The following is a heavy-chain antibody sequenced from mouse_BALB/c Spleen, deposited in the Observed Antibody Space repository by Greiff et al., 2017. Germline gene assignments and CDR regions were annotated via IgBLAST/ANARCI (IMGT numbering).Heavy chain of an antibody. J-gene: IGHJ2*01. CDR2: ISSGGST. D-gene: IGHD1-1*01. CDR3: AREDYYGSSLLHFDY. CDR1: GFTFSSYA. Sequence: EVQVVESGGGLVKPGGSLKLSCAASGFTFSSYAMSWVRQTPEKRLEWVASISSGGSTYYPDSVKGRFTISRDNARNILYLQMSSLRSEDTAMYYCAREDYYGSSLLHFDYWGQGTTLTVSS. V-gene: IGHV5-6-5*01.